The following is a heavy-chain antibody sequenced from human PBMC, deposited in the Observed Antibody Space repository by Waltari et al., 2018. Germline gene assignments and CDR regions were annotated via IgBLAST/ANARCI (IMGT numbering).Heavy chain of an antibody. D-gene: IGHD3-22*01. Sequence: QVQLQQWGAGLLKPSETLSLTCAVYGGSFSGYYWSWIRQPPGKGLAWIGEINHSGSTNYNPSLKSRGTISVETSKNQFSRKLSSVTAADTAVYYCARGGMYYYDSSGYPNWFDPWGQGTLVTVSS. J-gene: IGHJ5*02. CDR2: INHSGST. CDR3: ARGGMYYYDSSGYPNWFDP. V-gene: IGHV4-34*01. CDR1: GGSFSGYY.